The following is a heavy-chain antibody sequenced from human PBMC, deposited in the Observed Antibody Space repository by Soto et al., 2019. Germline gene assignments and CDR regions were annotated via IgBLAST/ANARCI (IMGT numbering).Heavy chain of an antibody. J-gene: IGHJ4*02. CDR2: IYYSGDS. CDR1: GGSISSYY. CDR3: ARRETGSWSFDS. Sequence: SETLSLTCTVSGGSISSYYWNWIRQPPGKGLEWIGYIYYSGDSNYNPSLKSRVTISADTSKNQFSLKLTSVTTADSAMYYCARRETGSWSFDSWGPGTLVTVSS. D-gene: IGHD6-13*01. V-gene: IGHV4-59*01.